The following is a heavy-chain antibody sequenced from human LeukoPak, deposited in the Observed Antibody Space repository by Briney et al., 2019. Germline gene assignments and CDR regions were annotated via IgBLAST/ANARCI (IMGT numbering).Heavy chain of an antibody. J-gene: IGHJ4*02. CDR2: ISTSSRTI. CDR1: GFNFSTYN. CDR3: ARDGYDFWSDYPTTLDY. D-gene: IGHD3-3*01. V-gene: IGHV3-48*01. Sequence: QPGESLRLSCAVSGFNFSTYNMNWVRQAPGKGLEWVSYISTSSRTICYADSVKGRFTISRDNAKNSLYLQMNSLRAEDTAVYYCARDGYDFWSDYPTTLDYWGQGTLVTVSS.